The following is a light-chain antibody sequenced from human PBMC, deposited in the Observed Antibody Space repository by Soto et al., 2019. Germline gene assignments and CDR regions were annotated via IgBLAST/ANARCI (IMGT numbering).Light chain of an antibody. CDR2: RAS. V-gene: IGKV3-20*01. CDR3: QQYGSSPLT. J-gene: IGKJ4*01. Sequence: EIVLTQSPGTLSLSPGERATLSCRASQSVSSNLAWYQQKPGQTPKVLIYRASTRATGIPDRFSGSGSGTDFTLTISRLEAEDFAVYYCQQYGSSPLTFGGGTKVDI. CDR1: QSVSSN.